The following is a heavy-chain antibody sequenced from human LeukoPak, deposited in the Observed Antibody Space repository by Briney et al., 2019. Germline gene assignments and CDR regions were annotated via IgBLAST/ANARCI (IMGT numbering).Heavy chain of an antibody. D-gene: IGHD5-24*01. CDR3: AKGDGYNSYFDY. Sequence: GGSLRLSCAASGFTFSSYAMHWVRQAPGKGLEWVAFIRYDGSNKYYADSVKGRFTISRDNSKNTLYLQMNSLRAEDTAVYYCAKGDGYNSYFDYWGQGTLVTVPS. J-gene: IGHJ4*02. CDR2: IRYDGSNK. V-gene: IGHV3-30*02. CDR1: GFTFSSYA.